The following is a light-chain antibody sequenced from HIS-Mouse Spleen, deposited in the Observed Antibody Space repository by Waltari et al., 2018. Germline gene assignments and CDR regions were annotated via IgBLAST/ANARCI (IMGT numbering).Light chain of an antibody. Sequence: DIQITQSPSSLSASVGDRVTIACRASQSISSYLNWYQQKPRKVPKRLIYDASSLQSWVPSRFSVSGSRTEFTLTVSSLQPEDFATNYCQQIYSTPRTFGQGTKLEIK. V-gene: IGKV1-39*01. CDR3: QQIYSTPRT. CDR2: DAS. J-gene: IGKJ2*01. CDR1: QSISSY.